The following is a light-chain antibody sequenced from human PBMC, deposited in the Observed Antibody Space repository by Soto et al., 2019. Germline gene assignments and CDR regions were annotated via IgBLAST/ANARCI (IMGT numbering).Light chain of an antibody. J-gene: IGLJ2*01. CDR3: HVLDTSSDSVV. V-gene: IGLV3-21*02. CDR2: DDS. CDR1: NIGRKS. Sequence: SYELTQPPSVSVAPGQTARLTCGGSNIGRKSVHWYQQKPGQAPVLVVYDDSDRPSGIPDRFSGSNFGDTATLTIGRVEAGDEADYYCHVLDTSSDSVVFGGGTQLTVL.